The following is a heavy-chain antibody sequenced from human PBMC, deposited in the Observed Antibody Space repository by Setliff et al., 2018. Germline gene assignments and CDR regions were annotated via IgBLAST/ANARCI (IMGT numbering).Heavy chain of an antibody. J-gene: IGHJ4*02. CDR2: INRRGST. CDR1: GGSISSHY. Sequence: PSETLSLTCTVSGGSISSHYWTWIRQPAGKGLEWIGHINRRGSTNFSPSLKSRVTISLDTSKNQFSLNLTSVTAADTAVYYCARGGTFRYFDFWGQGAPVTVSS. V-gene: IGHV4-4*07. D-gene: IGHD2-15*01. CDR3: ARGGTFRYFDF.